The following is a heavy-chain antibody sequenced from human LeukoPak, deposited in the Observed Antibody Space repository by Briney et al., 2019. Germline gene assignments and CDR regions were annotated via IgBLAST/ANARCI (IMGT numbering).Heavy chain of an antibody. D-gene: IGHD2-2*02. J-gene: IGHJ4*02. V-gene: IGHV1-2*02. CDR3: AGSYPXXXFDY. CDR2: INPKSGGT. CDR1: GYTFTAYY. Sequence: ASVKVSCKASGYTFTAYYMHWVRQAPGQGLEWMGWINPKSGGTNYAQKFQGRVTMTRDRPISTVYMELSRLRSDDTAVYYCAGSYPXXXFDYWGQGTLVTVSS.